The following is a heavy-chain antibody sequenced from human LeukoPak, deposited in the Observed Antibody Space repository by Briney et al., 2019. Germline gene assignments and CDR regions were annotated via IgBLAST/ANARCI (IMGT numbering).Heavy chain of an antibody. V-gene: IGHV3-23*01. CDR2: ISGSGGST. D-gene: IGHD3-3*01. CDR1: GFTFSNYA. J-gene: IGHJ4*02. Sequence: GGSLRLSRAASGFTFSNYAMSWVRQAPGKGLEWVSAISGSGGSTYYADSVKGRFTISRDSSKNTLYLQMNSLRAEDTAVYYCAKDLMEWLPHYFDYWGQGTLVTVSS. CDR3: AKDLMEWLPHYFDY.